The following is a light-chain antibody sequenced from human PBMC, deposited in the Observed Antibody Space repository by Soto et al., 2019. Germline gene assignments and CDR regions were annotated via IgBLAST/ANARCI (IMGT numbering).Light chain of an antibody. V-gene: IGKV3-15*01. CDR3: QQYNNWPPVYT. Sequence: EIVMTQSPVTLSVSPGERATLSCRASQSVNNNLAWYQQKPGQAPRLLIYDASTRATGMPARFSGGGSGTEFTLTISSLQSEDFAVYFCQQYNNWPPVYTFGQGTKLEIK. J-gene: IGKJ2*01. CDR2: DAS. CDR1: QSVNNN.